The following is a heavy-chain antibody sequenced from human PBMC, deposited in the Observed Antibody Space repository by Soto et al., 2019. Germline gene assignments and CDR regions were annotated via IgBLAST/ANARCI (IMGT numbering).Heavy chain of an antibody. D-gene: IGHD6-19*01. V-gene: IGHV3-23*01. J-gene: IGHJ5*02. CDR3: AKLPAPASGWGLICS. CDR1: GFTCSSYT. Sequence: PGGSLRLSCAASGFTCSSYTMTWVRQAPGKGLDWVSSISPGGDTTYYADSVKGRFTVSRDNSKNTLYLQMNSLRPEDTAIYYCAKLPAPASGWGLICSWGQGTLVTVS. CDR2: ISPGGDTT.